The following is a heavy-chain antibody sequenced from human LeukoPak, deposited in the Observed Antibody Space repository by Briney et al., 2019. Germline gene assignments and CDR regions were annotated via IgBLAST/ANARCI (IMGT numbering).Heavy chain of an antibody. Sequence: GGSLRLSCAASGFTFSSYAMSWVRQAPGKGLEWVSGTSGSGDNIYYADSVKGRFTISRDNSENTLSLQMNSLRAEDTALYYCARDGVNWYFDLWGRGTLVTVSS. CDR1: GFTFSSYA. J-gene: IGHJ2*01. D-gene: IGHD3-10*01. CDR3: ARDGVNWYFDL. CDR2: TSGSGDNI. V-gene: IGHV3-23*01.